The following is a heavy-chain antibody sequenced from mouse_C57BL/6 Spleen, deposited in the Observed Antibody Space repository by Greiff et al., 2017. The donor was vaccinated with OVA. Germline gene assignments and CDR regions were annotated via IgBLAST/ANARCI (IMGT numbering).Heavy chain of an antibody. J-gene: IGHJ1*03. V-gene: IGHV1-82*01. CDR3: ARLTSVDFDV. CDR2: IYPGDGDT. Sequence: VKLMESGPELVKPGASVKISCKASGYAFSSSWMNWVKQRPGKGLEWIGRIYPGDGDTNYNGKFKGKATLTADKSPSTANMQLSCLASENSSVYFCARLTSVDFDVWGTGTTVTVSS. CDR1: GYAFSSSW. D-gene: IGHD1-1*01.